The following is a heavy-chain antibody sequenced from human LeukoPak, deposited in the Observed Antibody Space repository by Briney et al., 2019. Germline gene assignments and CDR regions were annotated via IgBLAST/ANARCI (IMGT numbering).Heavy chain of an antibody. J-gene: IGHJ4*02. V-gene: IGHV4-34*01. Sequence: PSETLSLTCAVYGGSFSGYYWSWIRQPPGKGLEWIGEINHSGSTNYNPSLKSRVAISVDTSKNQFSLKLSSVTAADTAVYYCARLGYDSGGYQSWGQGTLVTVS. CDR3: ARLGYDSGGYQS. D-gene: IGHD5-12*01. CDR2: INHSGST. CDR1: GGSFSGYY.